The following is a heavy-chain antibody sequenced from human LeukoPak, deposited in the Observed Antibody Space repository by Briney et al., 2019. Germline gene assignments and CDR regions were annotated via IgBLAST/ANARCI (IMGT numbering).Heavy chain of an antibody. D-gene: IGHD6-13*01. V-gene: IGHV1-46*01. J-gene: IGHJ6*03. CDR3: ARSRGYSSSWYVYYYYMDV. Sequence: ASVKVSCKASGYTFTSYYMHWVRQAPGQGLEWMGIINPSGGSTSYAQKFQGRVTVTRDTSTSTVYMELSSLRSEDTAVYYCARSRGYSSSWYVYYYYMDVWGKGTTVTVSS. CDR2: INPSGGST. CDR1: GYTFTSYY.